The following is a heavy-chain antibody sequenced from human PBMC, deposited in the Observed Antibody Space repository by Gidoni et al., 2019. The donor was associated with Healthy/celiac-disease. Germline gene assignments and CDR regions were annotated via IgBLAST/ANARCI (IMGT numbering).Heavy chain of an antibody. CDR1: GFTFTSSA. CDR3: AAGSVLRYFDWEPSLDY. D-gene: IGHD3-9*01. Sequence: QMQLVPSGPEVKKPGTSVKVSCKASGFTFTSSAVQWVRQARGQRLEWIGWIVVGSGNTNYAQKFQERVTITRDMSTSTAYMELSSLRTEDKAVDYCAAGSVLRYFDWEPSLDYWGQGTLVTVSS. CDR2: IVVGSGNT. J-gene: IGHJ4*02. V-gene: IGHV1-58*01.